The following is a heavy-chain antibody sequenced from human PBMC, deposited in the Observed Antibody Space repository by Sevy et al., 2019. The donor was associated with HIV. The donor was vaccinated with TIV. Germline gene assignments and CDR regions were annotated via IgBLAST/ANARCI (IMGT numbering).Heavy chain of an antibody. Sequence: ASVKVSCKASGYTFTSYGISWVRQAPGQGLEWMGWISAYNGNTNYAQKLQGRVTTTTDTSTSTAYMELRGLISDDTAVYYCARGGYSYDAFDIWGQGTMVTVSS. V-gene: IGHV1-18*01. CDR3: ARGGYSYDAFDI. J-gene: IGHJ3*02. CDR1: GYTFTSYG. CDR2: ISAYNGNT. D-gene: IGHD5-18*01.